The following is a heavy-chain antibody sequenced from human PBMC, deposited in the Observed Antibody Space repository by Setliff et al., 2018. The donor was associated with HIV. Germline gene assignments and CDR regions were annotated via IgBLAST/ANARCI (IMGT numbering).Heavy chain of an antibody. CDR2: IYYSGST. J-gene: IGHJ4*02. V-gene: IGHV4-59*08. CDR1: GGSISSYY. CDR3: ARAPGAYYYDSSGYPIGIRLDY. Sequence: SETLSLTCTVSGGSISSYYWSWIRQPPGKGLEWIGYIYYSGSTNYNPSLKSRVTISVDTSKNQVSLRLSSVTAADTAVYYCARAPGAYYYDSSGYPIGIRLDYWGQGTLVTVSS. D-gene: IGHD3-22*01.